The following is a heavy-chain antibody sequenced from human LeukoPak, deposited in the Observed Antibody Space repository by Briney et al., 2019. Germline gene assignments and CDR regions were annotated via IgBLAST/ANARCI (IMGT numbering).Heavy chain of an antibody. CDR2: ISGSGGST. V-gene: IGHV3-23*01. D-gene: IGHD6-19*01. CDR3: AKKSQGSSGWYHADWFDP. CDR1: GFTFSSHW. Sequence: GGSLRLSCAASGFTFSSHWMSWVRQAPGKGLEWVSAISGSGGSTYYADSVKGRFTISRDNSKNTLYLQMNSLRAEDTAVYYCAKKSQGSSGWYHADWFDPWGQGTLVTVSS. J-gene: IGHJ5*02.